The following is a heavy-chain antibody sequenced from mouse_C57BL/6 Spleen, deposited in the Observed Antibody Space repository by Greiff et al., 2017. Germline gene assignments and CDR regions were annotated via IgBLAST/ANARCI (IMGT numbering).Heavy chain of an antibody. CDR1: GFSLTSYG. CDR2: IWRGGST. D-gene: IGHD1-1*01. V-gene: IGHV2-5*01. Sequence: VQLQQSGPGLVQPSQSLSITCTVSGFSLTSYGVHWVRQSPGKGLEWLGVIWRGGSTDYNAAFMSRLSITKDNSKSQVFFKMNSLQADDTAIYYCAKNAYGSSYDYAMDDWGQGTSVTVSS. CDR3: AKNAYGSSYDYAMDD. J-gene: IGHJ4*01.